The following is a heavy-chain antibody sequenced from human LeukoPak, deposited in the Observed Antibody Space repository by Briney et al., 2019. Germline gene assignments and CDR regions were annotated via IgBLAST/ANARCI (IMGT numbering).Heavy chain of an antibody. CDR2: IIPIFGTA. Sequence: SVKVSCKASGGTFSSYAISWVRQAPGQGLEWMGGIIPIFGTANYAQKFQERVTITRDMSTGTAYMELSSLRSEDTAVYYCAASGFGFGELPSYFYYYMDVWGKGTTVTISS. CDR3: AASGFGFGELPSYFYYYMDV. V-gene: IGHV1-69*05. J-gene: IGHJ6*03. D-gene: IGHD3-10*01. CDR1: GGTFSSYA.